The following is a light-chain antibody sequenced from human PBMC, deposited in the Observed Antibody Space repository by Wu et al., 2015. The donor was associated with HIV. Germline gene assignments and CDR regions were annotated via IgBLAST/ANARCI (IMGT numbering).Light chain of an antibody. V-gene: IGKV3-20*01. Sequence: EIVLTQSPGTLSLSPGERASLSCRASQSVSNNYLAWYQQKPGQAPRLLIYGASSRATGVSDRFSGSGSGTDFTLTISRLEPEDVAVYYCQQFGTSPQYTFGQGTQGWRS. J-gene: IGKJ2*01. CDR1: QSVSNNY. CDR3: QQFGTSPQYT. CDR2: GAS.